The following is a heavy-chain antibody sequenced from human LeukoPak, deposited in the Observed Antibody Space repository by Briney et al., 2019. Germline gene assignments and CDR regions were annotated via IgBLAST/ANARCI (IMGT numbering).Heavy chain of an antibody. Sequence: SVKVSCKASGGTFSSYAISWVRQAPGQGLEWMGRIIPILGTATYAQKFQGRVTITADKSTSTAYMELSSLRSEDTAVYYCARGLYEAYYYYYMDVWGKGTTVTVSS. J-gene: IGHJ6*03. V-gene: IGHV1-69*04. CDR2: IIPILGTA. CDR1: GGTFSSYA. D-gene: IGHD3-3*01. CDR3: ARGLYEAYYYYYMDV.